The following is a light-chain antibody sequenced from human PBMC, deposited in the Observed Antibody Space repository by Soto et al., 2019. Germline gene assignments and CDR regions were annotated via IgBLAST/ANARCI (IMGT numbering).Light chain of an antibody. J-gene: IGLJ2*01. CDR2: GNS. CDR1: SSNIGAGYD. V-gene: IGLV1-40*01. CDR3: QSYDSSLSGAV. Sequence: QSVLTQSPSVSGAPGQRVTISCTGSSSNIGAGYDVHWYQQLPGTAPKLLIYGNSNRPSGVPDRFSGSKSGTSASLAITGPQPEDEADYYCQSYDSSLSGAVFGGGTKLTVL.